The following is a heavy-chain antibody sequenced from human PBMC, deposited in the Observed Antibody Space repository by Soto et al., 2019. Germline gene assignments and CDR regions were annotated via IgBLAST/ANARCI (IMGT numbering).Heavy chain of an antibody. CDR3: ARIGGVIIDLYYFDF. D-gene: IGHD3-16*01. CDR1: GFSLSSPRMG. CDR2: IFSNDVK. V-gene: IGHV2-26*01. Sequence: QVTLKESGPVLVKPTETLTLTCTVSGFSLSSPRMGVSWIRQPPGKALEWLAHIFSNDVKSYSTSLKSRLTISKDTTKSQVVLTMTNMDPVDTATYYCARIGGVIIDLYYFDFWGQGTQVAVSS. J-gene: IGHJ4*02.